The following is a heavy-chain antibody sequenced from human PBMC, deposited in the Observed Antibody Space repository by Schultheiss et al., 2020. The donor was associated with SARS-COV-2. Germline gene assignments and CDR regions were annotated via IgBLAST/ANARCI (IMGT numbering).Heavy chain of an antibody. CDR2: ISAYNGNT. J-gene: IGHJ4*02. V-gene: IGHV1-18*01. D-gene: IGHD4-17*01. CDR1: GYTFTSYD. Sequence: ASVKVSCKASGYTFTSYDINWVRQATGQGLEWMGWISAYNGNTNYAQKLQGRVTMTTDTSTSTAYMELRSLRSDDTAVYYCARDRRNDYGDYVSSPVDYWGQGTLVTVSS. CDR3: ARDRRNDYGDYVSSPVDY.